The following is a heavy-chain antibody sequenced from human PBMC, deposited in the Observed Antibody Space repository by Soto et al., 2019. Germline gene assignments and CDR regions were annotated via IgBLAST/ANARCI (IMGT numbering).Heavy chain of an antibody. CDR1: GGSLSSYY. J-gene: IGHJ4*02. CDR3: ARAPLN. Sequence: SETLSLTCVVSGGSLSSYYWSWIRQPPGKGLEWIGYIYYSGSTNYNPSLKSRVTISVDTSKNQFSLKLSSVTAADTAVYYCARAPLNWGQGTLVTVSS. CDR2: IYYSGST. V-gene: IGHV4-59*12.